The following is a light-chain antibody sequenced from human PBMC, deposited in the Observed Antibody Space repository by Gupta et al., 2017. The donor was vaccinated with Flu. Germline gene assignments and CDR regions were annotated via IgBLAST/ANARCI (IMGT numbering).Light chain of an antibody. CDR1: SSNIGAGYD. V-gene: IGLV1-40*01. Sequence: QSVLTQPPSVSGAPGQRVTISCTGSSSNIGAGYDVHWYQQLPGTAPKVLIYGNSNRPSGAPDRFSGSKSGTSASLAMTGLQAEDEADYYCQSYDSSLSGWVFGGGTKLTVL. J-gene: IGLJ3*02. CDR3: QSYDSSLSGWV. CDR2: GNS.